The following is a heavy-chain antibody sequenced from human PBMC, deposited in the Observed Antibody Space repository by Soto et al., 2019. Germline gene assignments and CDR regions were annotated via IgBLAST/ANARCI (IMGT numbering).Heavy chain of an antibody. CDR3: TRGGGYIDY. V-gene: IGHV5-51*01. Sequence: VEYLRISCKVALYICSSQYIGCVRQMPGKGLEWMGIIYPDDSETKYSPSFQGQVTISADKSTNTAYLQWSSLKASDTALYFCTRGGGYIDYWGQGTLVTSPQ. D-gene: IGHD5-12*01. CDR1: LYICSSQY. J-gene: IGHJ4*02. CDR2: IYPDDSET.